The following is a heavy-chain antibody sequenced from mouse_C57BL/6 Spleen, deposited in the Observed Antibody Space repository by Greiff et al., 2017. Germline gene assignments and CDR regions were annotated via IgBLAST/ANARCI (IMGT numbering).Heavy chain of an antibody. J-gene: IGHJ3*01. CDR3: ARNYGSSYEAWFAY. Sequence: VQLVESGAELVKPGASVKISCKASGYAFSSYWMNWVKQRPGKGLEWIGQIYPGDGDTNYNGKFKGKATLTAAKSSSTAYMQLSSLTSEDSAVXFCARNYGSSYEAWFAYWGQGTLVTVSA. D-gene: IGHD1-1*01. CDR2: IYPGDGDT. V-gene: IGHV1-80*01. CDR1: GYAFSSYW.